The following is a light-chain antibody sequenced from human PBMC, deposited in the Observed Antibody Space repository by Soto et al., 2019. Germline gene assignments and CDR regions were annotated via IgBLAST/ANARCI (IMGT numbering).Light chain of an antibody. CDR1: QSVRTT. J-gene: IGKJ1*01. V-gene: IGKV3-15*01. CDR3: QQYTDWPTT. Sequence: EIVMRQSPATLSVSPGQRATLSCRASQSVRTTVAWYHQRPGQAPRLLIYGASTRATGVPDRFSGGGSGTDFTLTVTSRQSEDFGIYYCQQYTDWPTTFGRGTKVDIK. CDR2: GAS.